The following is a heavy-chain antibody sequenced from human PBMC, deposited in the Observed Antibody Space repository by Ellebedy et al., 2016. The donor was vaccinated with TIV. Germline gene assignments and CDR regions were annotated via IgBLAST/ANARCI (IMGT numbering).Heavy chain of an antibody. Sequence: MPSETLSLTCAVYGASFSRHYWSWIRQPPGKGLEWIGEINHAGSSNYNPSLESRVTMSVDASKKQVSLKLNSVTAADTAVYYCSRGRVDKRTGLLALDRRRAANAMDVWGQGTTVTVSS. CDR3: SRGRVDKRTGLLALDRRRAANAMDV. CDR1: GASFSRHY. D-gene: IGHD1-1*01. V-gene: IGHV4-34*01. J-gene: IGHJ6*02. CDR2: INHAGSS.